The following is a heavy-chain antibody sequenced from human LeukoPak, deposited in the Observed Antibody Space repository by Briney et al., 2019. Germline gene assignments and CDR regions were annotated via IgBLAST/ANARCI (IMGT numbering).Heavy chain of an antibody. CDR2: INHSGST. CDR3: ARGPDMTTVVTS. Sequence: PSETLSLTCAVYGGAFSGYYWSWIRQPPGKVPEWIGEINHSGSTKYNPSLKSRVTISVDTSKNQFSLKLSSVTAADTAVYYCARGPDMTTVVTSWGQGTLVTVSS. J-gene: IGHJ4*02. D-gene: IGHD4-23*01. CDR1: GGAFSGYY. V-gene: IGHV4-34*01.